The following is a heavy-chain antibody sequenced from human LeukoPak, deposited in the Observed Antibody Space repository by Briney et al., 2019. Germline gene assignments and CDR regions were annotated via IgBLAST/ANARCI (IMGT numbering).Heavy chain of an antibody. J-gene: IGHJ4*02. CDR3: ARHYYYDSSGYYYDY. Sequence: SETLSLTCSLSGGSITNYYWSWIRQPPGKGLEWIAWIYSSGNTDYNPSLKSRVTISVDTSKNQFSLKLSSVTAADTAVYYCARHYYYDSSGYYYDYWGQGTLVTVSS. CDR2: IYSSGNT. D-gene: IGHD3-22*01. CDR1: GGSITNYY. V-gene: IGHV4-59*08.